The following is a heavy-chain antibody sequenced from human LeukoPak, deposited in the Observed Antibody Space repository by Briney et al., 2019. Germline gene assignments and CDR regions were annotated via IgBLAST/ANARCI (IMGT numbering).Heavy chain of an antibody. CDR3: ASTGYSSSWYCVAFDY. CDR1: GFTLSSYS. Sequence: GRSLSLSPAVSGFTLSSYSMNWVRQARAKGLEWVSSISSSSSYIHYADSVKGRFTISRDKAKNSLYLQMTSLRAEHTAVYYCASTGYSSSWYCVAFDYWGQGTLVTVSS. D-gene: IGHD6-13*01. J-gene: IGHJ4*02. CDR2: ISSSSSYI. V-gene: IGHV3-21*01.